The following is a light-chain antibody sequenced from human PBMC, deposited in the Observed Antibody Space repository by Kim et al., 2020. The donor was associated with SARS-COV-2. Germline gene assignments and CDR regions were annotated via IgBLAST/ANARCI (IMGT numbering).Light chain of an antibody. V-gene: IGLV4-69*01. CDR2: VTSDGNL. CDR1: SRHSSYA. Sequence: ASLRPTCTLSSRHSSYAIAWHPKPPEKGPRHLLRVTSDGNLIKGDGIPDRFSGSRSGAERYLTISSLQSEDEADYYCQTWDTGIQIFGGGTQLTVL. CDR3: QTWDTGIQI. J-gene: IGLJ2*01.